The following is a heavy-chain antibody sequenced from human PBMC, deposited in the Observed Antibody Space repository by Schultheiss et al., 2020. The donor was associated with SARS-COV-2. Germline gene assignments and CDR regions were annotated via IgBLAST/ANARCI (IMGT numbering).Heavy chain of an antibody. CDR1: GGSFSGYY. CDR3: ARGDKVATIFHYYYYMDV. J-gene: IGHJ6*03. Sequence: SETLSLTCAVYGGSFSGYYWSWIRQPAGKGLEWIGRIYTSGSTNYNPSLKSRVTISVDTSKNQFSLKLNSVTAADTAVYYCARGDKVATIFHYYYYMDVWGKGTTVTVSS. D-gene: IGHD5-12*01. CDR2: IYTSGST. V-gene: IGHV4-59*10.